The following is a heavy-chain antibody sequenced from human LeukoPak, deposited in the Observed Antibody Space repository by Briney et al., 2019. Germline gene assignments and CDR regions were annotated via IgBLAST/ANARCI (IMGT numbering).Heavy chain of an antibody. CDR1: GYTFTSYG. V-gene: IGHV1-18*01. J-gene: IGHJ4*02. CDR3: ALVVPAADNFDY. CDR2: ISAYNGNT. D-gene: IGHD2-2*01. Sequence: ASVKVSCKPSGYTFTSYGISWVRQAPGQGLEWMGWISAYNGNTNYAQKLQGRVTMTTDTSTSTAYMELRSLRSDDTAVYYCALVVPAADNFDYWGQGTLVTVSS.